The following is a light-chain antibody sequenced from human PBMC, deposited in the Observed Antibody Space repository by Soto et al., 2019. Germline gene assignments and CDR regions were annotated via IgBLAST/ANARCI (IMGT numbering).Light chain of an antibody. V-gene: IGKV3-11*01. CDR1: QSVSTS. CDR2: HAS. Sequence: EIMLTQSPATLSLSPGERATLSCRASQSVSTSLAWYQQKPGQAPRLLLYHASNRATDIPARFSGSGSGTDFTLTISSLEPEDFAIYYCQQRSNWPLTFGGGTKVEIK. CDR3: QQRSNWPLT. J-gene: IGKJ4*01.